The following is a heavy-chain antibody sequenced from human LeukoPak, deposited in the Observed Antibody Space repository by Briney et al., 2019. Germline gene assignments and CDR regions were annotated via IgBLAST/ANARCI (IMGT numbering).Heavy chain of an antibody. CDR3: ARNAMARGNHFDY. J-gene: IGHJ4*02. D-gene: IGHD3-10*01. CDR1: GFTFSSYA. V-gene: IGHV3-64*01. Sequence: PGGSLRLSCAASGFTFSSYAMHWVRQASGKGLEYVSAISSNGGNTYYANSVKGRFTISRDNSKDTLYLQMGSLRAEDMAVYYCARNAMARGNHFDYWGQGTLVAVSS. CDR2: ISSNGGNT.